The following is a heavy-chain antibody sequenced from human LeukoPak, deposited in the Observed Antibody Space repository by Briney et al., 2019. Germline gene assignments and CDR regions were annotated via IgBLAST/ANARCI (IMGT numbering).Heavy chain of an antibody. CDR1: GGSISSSSYY. D-gene: IGHD6-6*01. J-gene: IGHJ4*02. Sequence: SETLSLTCTVSGGSISSSSYYWGWIRQPPGKGLEWIGYIYHSGSTYYNPSLKSRVTISVDRSKNQFSLKLSSVTAADTAVYYCARGGHSSSAVFDYWGQGTLVTVSS. V-gene: IGHV4-30-2*01. CDR3: ARGGHSSSAVFDY. CDR2: IYHSGST.